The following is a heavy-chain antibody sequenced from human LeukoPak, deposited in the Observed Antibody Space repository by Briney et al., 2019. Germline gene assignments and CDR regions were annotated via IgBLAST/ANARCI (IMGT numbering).Heavy chain of an antibody. CDR2: IYPGDSDT. CDR1: GYSFTSYW. V-gene: IGHV5-51*01. CDR3: ARQLVVVVAAALPDAFDI. Sequence: GESLKISCKGSGYSFTSYWIGWVRQTPGKGLEWMGIIYPGDSDTRYSPSFQGQVTISAGKSISTAYLQWSSLKASDTAMYYCARQLVVVVAAALPDAFDIWGQGTMVTVSS. J-gene: IGHJ3*02. D-gene: IGHD2-15*01.